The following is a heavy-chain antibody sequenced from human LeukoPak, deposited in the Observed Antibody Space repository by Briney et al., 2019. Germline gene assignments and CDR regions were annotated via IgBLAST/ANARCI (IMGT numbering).Heavy chain of an antibody. J-gene: IGHJ3*02. CDR3: ARYCSGGSCYPNDAFDI. Sequence: SETLSLTCAVYGGSFSGYYWSWIRQPPGKGLEWIGEINHSGSTNYNPSLKSRVTISVDTSKNQFSLKLSSVTAADTAVYYCARYCSGGSCYPNDAFDIWGQGTMVTVSS. V-gene: IGHV4-34*01. D-gene: IGHD2-15*01. CDR1: GGSFSGYY. CDR2: INHSGST.